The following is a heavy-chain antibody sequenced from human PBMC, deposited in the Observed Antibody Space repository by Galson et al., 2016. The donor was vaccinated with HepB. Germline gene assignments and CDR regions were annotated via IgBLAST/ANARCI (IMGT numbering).Heavy chain of an antibody. CDR2: DSMDGRRK. V-gene: IGHV3-30*18. D-gene: IGHD2/OR15-2a*01. CDR3: AKRHEYCPAVGCSVDY. Sequence: SLRLSCAASGFTFSNYGMHWVRQAPAKGLEWVAADSMDGRRKFYADSVKGRFTISRANSNNMLFLQMSSLRADDTAVYYCAKRHEYCPAVGCSVDYWGQGTLVSVSS. J-gene: IGHJ4*02. CDR1: GFTFSNYG.